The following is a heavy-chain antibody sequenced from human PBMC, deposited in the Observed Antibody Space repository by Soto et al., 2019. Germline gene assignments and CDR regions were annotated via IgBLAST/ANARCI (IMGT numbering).Heavy chain of an antibody. V-gene: IGHV3-30*18. J-gene: IGHJ6*02. CDR3: AKDRRPNYCYGMDV. D-gene: IGHD6-25*01. Sequence: QVQLVESGGGVVQPGRSLRLSCAASGFTFSSYGMHWVRQAPGKGLEWVAVISYDGSNKYYADSVKGRFTISRDNSKNTLYLQMNSLRAEDTAVYYCAKDRRPNYCYGMDVWGQGPTVPVSS. CDR1: GFTFSSYG. CDR2: ISYDGSNK.